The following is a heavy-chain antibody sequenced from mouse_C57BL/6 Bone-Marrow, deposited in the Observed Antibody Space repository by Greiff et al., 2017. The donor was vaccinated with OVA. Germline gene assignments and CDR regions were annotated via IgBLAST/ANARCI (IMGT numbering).Heavy chain of an antibody. CDR2: IDPSDSYT. Sequence: VQLQQPGAELVMPGASVKLSCKASGYTFTSYWMHWVKQRPGQGLEWIGEIDPSDSYTNYNQKFKGKSTLTVDKPSSTAYMQLSSLTSEDSAVYYCARNYGSSPSYWYFDVWGTGTTVTVSS. CDR3: ARNYGSSPSYWYFDV. V-gene: IGHV1-69*01. J-gene: IGHJ1*03. CDR1: GYTFTSYW. D-gene: IGHD1-1*01.